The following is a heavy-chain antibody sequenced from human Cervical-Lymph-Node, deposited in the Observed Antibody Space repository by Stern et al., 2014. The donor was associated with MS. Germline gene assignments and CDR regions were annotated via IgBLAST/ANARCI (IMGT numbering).Heavy chain of an antibody. Sequence: DQLVESGAEVKKPGSSVKVSCKASGGPFRSSAISGVRQAPGQGLEGMGGIIPIFGTANDAQEFQGRVTSTANESTSTASVERSSLRSEDTAVYYCARGELKEGLVRGMDVWGQGTTVPVSS. CDR1: GGPFRSSA. J-gene: IGHJ6*02. CDR3: ARGELKEGLVRGMDV. CDR2: IIPIFGTA. D-gene: IGHD1-26*01. V-gene: IGHV1-69*01.